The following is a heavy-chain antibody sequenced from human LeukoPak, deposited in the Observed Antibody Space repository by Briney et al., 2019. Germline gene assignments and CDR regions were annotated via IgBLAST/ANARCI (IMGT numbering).Heavy chain of an antibody. Sequence: SETLSLTCTVSGGSISSYYWSWIRQPPGKGLEWIGYIYYSGSTNYNPSLKSRVTISVDTSKTRFSLKLSSVTAADTAVYYCARLRGYSYGFPDHWGQGTLVTVSS. CDR2: IYYSGST. D-gene: IGHD5-18*01. V-gene: IGHV4-59*01. CDR1: GGSISSYY. J-gene: IGHJ4*02. CDR3: ARLRGYSYGFPDH.